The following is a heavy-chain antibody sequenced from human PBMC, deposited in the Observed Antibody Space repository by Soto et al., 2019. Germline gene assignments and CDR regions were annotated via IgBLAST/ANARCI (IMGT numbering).Heavy chain of an antibody. CDR2: ISAYNGNT. D-gene: IGHD3-16*01. J-gene: IGHJ4*02. CDR3: XXXGXPIDY. CDR1: GYTFTNFG. Sequence: QVQLVQSGAEVKKPGASVKVSCKTSGYTFTNFGLSWVRQAPGQGLEWMGWISAYNGNTNYAQNFQGRVTMTTDTXXXXXXXXXXXXXXXXTXXXXXXXXGXPIDYWGQGTLVTVSS. V-gene: IGHV1-18*01.